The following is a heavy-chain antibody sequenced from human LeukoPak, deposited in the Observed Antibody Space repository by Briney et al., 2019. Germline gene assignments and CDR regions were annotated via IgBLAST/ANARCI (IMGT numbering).Heavy chain of an antibody. CDR1: GGSFSGYY. CDR3: ARKNDFEI. J-gene: IGHJ3*02. CDR2: ISHSGST. Sequence: SSETLSLTCAVYGGSFSGYYWSWIRQPPGKGLEWIGEISHSGSTNYNPSLKSRVTISVDTSKNQFSLKLSSVTAADTAVYYCARKNDFEIWGQGTLVTVSS. D-gene: IGHD2/OR15-2a*01. V-gene: IGHV4-34*01.